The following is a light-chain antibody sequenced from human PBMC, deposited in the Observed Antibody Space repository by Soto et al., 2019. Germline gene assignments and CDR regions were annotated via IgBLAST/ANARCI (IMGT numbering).Light chain of an antibody. V-gene: IGKV1-5*01. CDR2: GAS. CDR1: QSVGTW. CDR3: QHYNSYLWT. Sequence: DIQMTQSPSTLSASVGGRFTSTCRASQSVGTWVAWYQQKPGKAPKLLIYGASNLESGVPSRFSGSGSGTEFTLTISSLQPDDFATYYCQHYNSYLWTFGQGTKVDIK. J-gene: IGKJ1*01.